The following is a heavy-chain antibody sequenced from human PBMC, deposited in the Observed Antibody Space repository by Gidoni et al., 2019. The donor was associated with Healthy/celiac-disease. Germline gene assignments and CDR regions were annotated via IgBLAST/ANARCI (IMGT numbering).Heavy chain of an antibody. CDR2: ISAYNGNT. CDR3: ARDSRPVVVIYVDAFDI. Sequence: QVQLVQSGAEVKKPGASVKVSCKASGYTFTSYGISWVRQAPGQGLEWMGWISAYNGNTNYAQKLQGRVTMTTDTSTSTAYMELRSLRSDDTAVYYCARDSRPVVVIYVDAFDIWGQGTMVTVSS. CDR1: GYTFTSYG. D-gene: IGHD3-22*01. V-gene: IGHV1-18*01. J-gene: IGHJ3*02.